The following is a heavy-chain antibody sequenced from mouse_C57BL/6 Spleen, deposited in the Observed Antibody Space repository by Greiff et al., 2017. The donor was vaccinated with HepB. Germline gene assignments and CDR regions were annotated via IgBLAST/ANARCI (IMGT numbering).Heavy chain of an antibody. V-gene: IGHV1-15*01. Sequence: VKLQESGAELVRPGASVTLSCKASGYTFTDYEMHWVKQTPVHGLEWIGAIDPETGGTAYNQKFKGKAILTADKSSSTAYMELRSLTSEDSAVYYCTRWDPTVPGNAMDYWGQGTSVTVSS. CDR1: GYTFTDYE. J-gene: IGHJ4*01. D-gene: IGHD1-1*01. CDR2: IDPETGGT. CDR3: TRWDPTVPGNAMDY.